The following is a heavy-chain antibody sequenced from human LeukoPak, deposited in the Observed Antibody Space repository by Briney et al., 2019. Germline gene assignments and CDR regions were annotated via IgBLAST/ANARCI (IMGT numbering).Heavy chain of an antibody. V-gene: IGHV1-24*01. CDR2: FDPEDGET. CDR1: GYTLTELS. CDR3: ATVYGSGSYGYFDY. J-gene: IGHJ4*02. Sequence: ASVKVSCKVSGYTLTELSMHWVRQAPGKGLEWMGGFDPEDGETIYAQKFQGRVTMTEDTSTDTACMELSSLRSEDTAVYYCATVYGSGSYGYFDYWGQGTLVTVSS. D-gene: IGHD3-10*01.